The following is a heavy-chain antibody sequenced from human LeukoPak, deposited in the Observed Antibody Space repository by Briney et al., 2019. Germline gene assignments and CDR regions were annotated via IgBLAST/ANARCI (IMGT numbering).Heavy chain of an antibody. CDR2: IMPSGDNT. V-gene: IGHV3-23*01. CDR1: GFTFSSYD. Sequence: PGGSLRLSCAASGFTFSSYDMTCVRQAPGRGLEWVSSIMPSGDNTYYADSVKGRFTISRDNSKNTLYLQMNSLRAEDTAVYYCAAHDKWFGELFPVYYYYMDVWGKGTTVTISS. D-gene: IGHD3-10*01. CDR3: AAHDKWFGELFPVYYYYMDV. J-gene: IGHJ6*03.